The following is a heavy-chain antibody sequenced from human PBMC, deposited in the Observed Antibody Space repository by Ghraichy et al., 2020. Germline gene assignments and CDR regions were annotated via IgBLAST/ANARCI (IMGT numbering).Heavy chain of an antibody. V-gene: IGHV2-70*11. Sequence: SGPTLVKPTQTLTLTCTFSGFSLSTHGMCVSWVRQPPGKALEWLARLDWDDDKYYNTPLKTRLTISKDTSKNQVVLTMTNMDPVDTATYYCARSSIAVSANDYWGQGTLVTVSS. D-gene: IGHD6-19*01. J-gene: IGHJ4*02. CDR2: LDWDDDK. CDR3: ARSSIAVSANDY. CDR1: GFSLSTHGMC.